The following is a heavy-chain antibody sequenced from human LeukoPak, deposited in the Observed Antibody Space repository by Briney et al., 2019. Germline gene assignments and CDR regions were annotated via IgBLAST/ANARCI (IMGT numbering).Heavy chain of an antibody. Sequence: PGGSLRLSCAASGFTVSSNYMSWVRQAPGKGLEWVSVIYSGGSTYYADSVKGRFTISRHNSKNTLYLQMNSLRAEGTAVYYCARGGSTLWDAFDIWGQGTMVTVSS. J-gene: IGHJ3*02. V-gene: IGHV3-53*04. CDR3: ARGGSTLWDAFDI. CDR1: GFTVSSNY. CDR2: IYSGGST. D-gene: IGHD3-16*01.